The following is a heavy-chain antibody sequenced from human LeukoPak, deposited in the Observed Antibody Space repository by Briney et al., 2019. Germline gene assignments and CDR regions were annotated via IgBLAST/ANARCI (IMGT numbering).Heavy chain of an antibody. D-gene: IGHD1-26*01. CDR3: SSGAFDY. CDR2: IRYDGSNK. V-gene: IGHV3-30*02. J-gene: IGHJ4*02. CDR1: GFTFSNYG. Sequence: GGSLRLSCAASGFTFSNYGMHWVRQAPGKGLEWVAFIRYDGSNKYYADSVKGRFTISRDNSKNTLYLQMNSLRAEDTAVYYCSSGAFDYWGQGTLVTVSS.